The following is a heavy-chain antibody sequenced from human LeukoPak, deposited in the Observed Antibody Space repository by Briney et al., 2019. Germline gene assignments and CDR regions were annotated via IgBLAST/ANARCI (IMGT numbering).Heavy chain of an antibody. V-gene: IGHV4-38-2*02. CDR3: ARGRGMGYCSGGSCAFDY. CDR1: GYSISSGYY. Sequence: SETLSLTCTVSGYSISSGYYWGWIRQPPGKGLEWIGSIYHSGSTYYNPSLKSRVTISVDTSKNQFSLKLSSVTAADTAVYYCARGRGMGYCSGGSCAFDYWGQGTLVTVSS. J-gene: IGHJ4*02. CDR2: IYHSGST. D-gene: IGHD2-15*01.